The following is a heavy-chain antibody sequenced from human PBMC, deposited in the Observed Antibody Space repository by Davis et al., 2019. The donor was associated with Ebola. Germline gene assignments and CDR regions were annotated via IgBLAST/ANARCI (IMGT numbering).Heavy chain of an antibody. Sequence: SCAASGFTLSGYDMNWVRQAPGKGLQWVAVIWDDGSNKYYADSVKGRFTISRDNSKNTLYLQMNSLRAEDTAVYYCATTPQYSSGQNKPFDYWGQGTLVTASS. V-gene: IGHV3-33*01. CDR3: ATTPQYSSGQNKPFDY. J-gene: IGHJ4*02. CDR2: IWDDGSNK. CDR1: GFTLSGYD. D-gene: IGHD6-19*01.